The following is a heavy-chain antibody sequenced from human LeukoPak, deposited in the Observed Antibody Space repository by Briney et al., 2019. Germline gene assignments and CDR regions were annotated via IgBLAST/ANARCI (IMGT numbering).Heavy chain of an antibody. Sequence: PSETLSLTCTVSGYSISSGYYWGWIRQPPGKGLEWIGSIYHSGSTYYNPSLKSRVTISVDTSKNQSSLKLSSVTAADTAVYYCARGEVVTRGVDYWGQGTLVTVSS. J-gene: IGHJ4*02. D-gene: IGHD4-23*01. V-gene: IGHV4-38-2*02. CDR2: IYHSGST. CDR1: GYSISSGYY. CDR3: ARGEVVTRGVDY.